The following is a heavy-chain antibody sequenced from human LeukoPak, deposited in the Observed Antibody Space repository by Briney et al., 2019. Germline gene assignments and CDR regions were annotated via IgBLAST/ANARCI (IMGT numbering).Heavy chain of an antibody. CDR3: ARDGGYYDSSDHFDY. D-gene: IGHD3-22*01. V-gene: IGHV1-8*01. CDR1: GYTFTSYD. J-gene: IGHJ4*02. CDR2: MNPNSGNT. Sequence: GASVKVSCKASGYTFTSYDINWVRQATGQGLEWMGWMNPNSGNTGYAQKFQGRATMTRNTSISTAYMELSSLRPEDTAVYYCARDGGYYDSSDHFDYWGQGTLVTVSS.